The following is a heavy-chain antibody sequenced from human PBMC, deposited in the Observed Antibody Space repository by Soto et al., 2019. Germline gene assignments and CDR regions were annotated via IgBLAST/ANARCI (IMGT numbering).Heavy chain of an antibody. J-gene: IGHJ4*02. V-gene: IGHV3-74*01. D-gene: IGHD3-16*01. CDR3: ARVGVGHYEFDY. Sequence: EVQLVESGGALVQPGGSLRLSCAASGFTFSSYWMHWVRQAPGEGLVWVSRIKTDGSSTSYADSVKGRFTISRDNAKNTMYLQMNSLRAADTAVYYCARVGVGHYEFDYWGQGTLVTVSS. CDR2: IKTDGSST. CDR1: GFTFSSYW.